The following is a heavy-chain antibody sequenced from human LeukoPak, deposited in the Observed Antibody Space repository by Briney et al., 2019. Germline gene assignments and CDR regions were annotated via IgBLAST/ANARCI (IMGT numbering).Heavy chain of an antibody. CDR3: ARDGFGTGSN. J-gene: IGHJ4*02. CDR1: GLTFSNYW. D-gene: IGHD3-16*01. Sequence: GGSLRLSCAASGLTFSNYWMDWVRQAPGKGLEWVANIKQDGSEKNYVDSVKGRFIISRGNAKNSLYLQMNTLRADDTAVYYCARDGFGTGSNWGQGTLVTVSS. V-gene: IGHV3-7*03. CDR2: IKQDGSEK.